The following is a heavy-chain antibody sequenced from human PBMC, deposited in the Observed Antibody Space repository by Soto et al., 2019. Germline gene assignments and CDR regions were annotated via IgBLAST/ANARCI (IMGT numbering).Heavy chain of an antibody. CDR3: ARGRRIFGVVIPPDY. Sequence: LPETLSLTCAVYGGSFSGYYWSWIRQPPGKGLEWIGEINHSGSTNYNPSLKSRVTISVDTSKNQFSLKLSSVTAADTAVYYCARGRRIFGVVIPPDYWGQGTLVTV. CDR2: INHSGST. V-gene: IGHV4-34*01. CDR1: GGSFSGYY. D-gene: IGHD3-3*01. J-gene: IGHJ4*02.